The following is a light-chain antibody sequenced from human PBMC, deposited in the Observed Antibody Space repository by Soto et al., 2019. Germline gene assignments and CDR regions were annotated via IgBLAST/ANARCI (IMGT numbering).Light chain of an antibody. CDR1: QSFHTNY. J-gene: IGKJ4*01. CDR3: QQYGSSPGFT. Sequence: EIVLTQSPGTLSLSPGERATLSCRASQSFHTNYLAWYQQRPGQAPRLLIYGASNRASGIPGRFSGSGSGTDFTLTINRLEPEDSAVYFCQQYGSSPGFTFGGGTKIEIK. V-gene: IGKV3-20*01. CDR2: GAS.